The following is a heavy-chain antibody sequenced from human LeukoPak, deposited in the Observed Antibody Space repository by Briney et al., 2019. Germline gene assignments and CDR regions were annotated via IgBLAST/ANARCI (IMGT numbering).Heavy chain of an antibody. J-gene: IGHJ5*02. Sequence: ASVKVSCKASGGTFSSYAISWVRQAPGKGLEWMGLVDPEDGETIYAEKFQGRVTITADTSTDTAYMELSSLRSDDTAVYYCATDYYANNWFDPWGQGTLVTVSS. D-gene: IGHD3-10*01. CDR2: VDPEDGET. CDR1: GGTFSSYA. V-gene: IGHV1-69-2*01. CDR3: ATDYYANNWFDP.